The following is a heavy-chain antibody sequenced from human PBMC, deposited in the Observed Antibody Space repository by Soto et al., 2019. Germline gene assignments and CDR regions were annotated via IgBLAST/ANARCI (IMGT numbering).Heavy chain of an antibody. CDR1: GDSVSSNSAA. CDR3: ARDPHPEYSSSNYYGMDV. CDR2: TYYRSKWYN. Sequence: SKTLSLTCAISGDSVSSNSAAWNWIRQSPSRGPEWLGRTYYRSKWYNDYAVSVKSRITINPDTSKNQFSLQLNSVTPEDTAVYYCARDPHPEYSSSNYYGMDVWGQGTTVTVSS. V-gene: IGHV6-1*01. D-gene: IGHD6-6*01. J-gene: IGHJ6*02.